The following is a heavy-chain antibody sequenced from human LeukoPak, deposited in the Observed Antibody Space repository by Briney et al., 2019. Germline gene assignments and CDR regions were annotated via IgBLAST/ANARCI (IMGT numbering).Heavy chain of an antibody. CDR3: ATAYCSGGSCYGDYMDV. CDR1: GYTLTELS. CDR2: FDPEDGET. V-gene: IGHV1-24*01. J-gene: IGHJ6*03. D-gene: IGHD2-15*01. Sequence: GASVKVSCMVSGYTLTELSMHWVRQAPGKGLEWMGGFDPEDGETIYAQKFQGRVTMTEDTSTDTAYMELSSLRSEDTAVYYCATAYCSGGSCYGDYMDVWGKGTTVTVSS.